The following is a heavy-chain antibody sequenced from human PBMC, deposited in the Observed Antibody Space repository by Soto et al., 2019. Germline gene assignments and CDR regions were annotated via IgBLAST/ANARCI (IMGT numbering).Heavy chain of an antibody. V-gene: IGHV4-59*01. D-gene: IGHD3-9*01. Sequence: QVQLQESGPGLVKPSETLSLTCTVSGGSISSYYWSWIRQPPGKGLEWIGYIYYSGSTNYNPSLKSRVTISVDTSKNQSSLKLSSVTAADTAVYYCGASVGDYDILTGYYTRGAFDIWGQGTMVTVSS. CDR3: GASVGDYDILTGYYTRGAFDI. CDR1: GGSISSYY. J-gene: IGHJ3*02. CDR2: IYYSGST.